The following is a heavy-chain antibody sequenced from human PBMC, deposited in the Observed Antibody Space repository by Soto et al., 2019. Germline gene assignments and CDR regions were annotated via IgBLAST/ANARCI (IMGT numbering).Heavy chain of an antibody. V-gene: IGHV3-30*18. Sequence: GGSLRLSCAASGFTFNAYGMQWVRQAPGKGLEWVAGISSDGSNKYYADSVKGRFTISRDNSKNTLYLQMNSLRAEDTAVYYCEKVWDTSAYYYGWFDPWGQRSLVPVS. J-gene: IGHJ5*02. CDR2: ISSDGSNK. CDR1: GFTFNAYG. CDR3: EKVWDTSAYYYGWFDP. D-gene: IGHD3-22*01.